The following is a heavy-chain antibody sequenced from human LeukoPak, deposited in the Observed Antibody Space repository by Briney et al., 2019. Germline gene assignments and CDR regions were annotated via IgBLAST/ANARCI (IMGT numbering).Heavy chain of an antibody. Sequence: ASVKVSCKASGYTFTGYYMHWVRQAPGQGLEWMGWINPNSGGTNYAQKFQGRVTMTRDTSISTAYMELSRLRSDDTAVYYCARDLLRAVAGIGWFDPWGQGTLVTVSS. J-gene: IGHJ5*02. CDR2: INPNSGGT. D-gene: IGHD6-19*01. CDR1: GYTFTGYY. CDR3: ARDLLRAVAGIGWFDP. V-gene: IGHV1-2*02.